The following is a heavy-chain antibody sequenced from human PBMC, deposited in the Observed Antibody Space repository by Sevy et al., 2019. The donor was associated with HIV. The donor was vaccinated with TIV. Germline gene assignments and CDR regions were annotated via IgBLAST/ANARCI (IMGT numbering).Heavy chain of an antibody. V-gene: IGHV3-9*01. D-gene: IGHD2-15*01. J-gene: IGHJ4*02. Sequence: GGSLRLSCAASGFTFDDYTMNWVRQAPGKGLEWVSGISWSSGNIAYADSVEGRFTISRDNAKNSLYLQMNSLRVEDTALYYCVIDRSACYSFDYWGQGTLVTVSS. CDR1: GFTFDDYT. CDR3: VIDRSACYSFDY. CDR2: ISWSSGNI.